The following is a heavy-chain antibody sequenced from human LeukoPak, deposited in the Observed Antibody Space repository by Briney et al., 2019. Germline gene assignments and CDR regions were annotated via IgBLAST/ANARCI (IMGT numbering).Heavy chain of an antibody. CDR1: GGTLSSYA. Sequence: SVKVSCKASGGTLSSYAISWVRQAPGQGLEWMGGIIPIFGTANYAQKFQGRVTITADESTSTAYMELSSLRSEDTAVYYCARSCSSTSCYMLGGVLDYWGQGTLVTVSS. CDR2: IIPIFGTA. CDR3: ARSCSSTSCYMLGGVLDY. J-gene: IGHJ4*02. V-gene: IGHV1-69*13. D-gene: IGHD2-2*02.